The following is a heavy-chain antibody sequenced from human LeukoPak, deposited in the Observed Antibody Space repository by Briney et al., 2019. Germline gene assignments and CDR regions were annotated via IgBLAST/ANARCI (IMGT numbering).Heavy chain of an antibody. D-gene: IGHD2-8*01. CDR1: GFTFSSYE. CDR2: ISSSGTTI. Sequence: GGSLRLSCAASGFTFSSYEMNWVRQAPGKGLEWVSYISSSGTTIYYADSVKGRFTISRDNSKNSLYLQMNSLRAEDTAVYYCARALIGYYFDYWGQGTLVTVSS. CDR3: ARALIGYYFDY. V-gene: IGHV3-48*03. J-gene: IGHJ4*02.